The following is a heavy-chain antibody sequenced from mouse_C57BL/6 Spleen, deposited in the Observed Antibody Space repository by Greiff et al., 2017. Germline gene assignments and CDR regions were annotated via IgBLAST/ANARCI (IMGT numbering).Heavy chain of an antibody. CDR1: GYSITSGYY. CDR3: ARDTIVYEYDRGFAY. CDR2: ISYDGSN. V-gene: IGHV3-6*01. Sequence: ESGPGLVKPSQSLSLTCSVTGYSITSGYYWNWIRQFPGNILECLGYISYDGSNNYNPSLKNRISITRDTSKNQFFLKLNSVTTEDTATDYCARDTIVYEYDRGFAYGGQGTLVTVSA. D-gene: IGHD2-4*01. J-gene: IGHJ3*01.